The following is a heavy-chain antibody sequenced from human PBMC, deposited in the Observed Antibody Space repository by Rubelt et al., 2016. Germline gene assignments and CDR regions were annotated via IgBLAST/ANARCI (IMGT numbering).Heavy chain of an antibody. CDR3: ARYATGSFLCDF. D-gene: IGHD1-26*01. Sequence: QVQLQQWGAGLLKPSETLSLTCAVYGGSFSGYYWSWIRQPPGKGLEWIGEINHSGNTDYIPSLKSRVSISVDTSKKQISLKRSSVTAAATAVYYYARYATGSFLCDFWGQGTPVTVSS. CDR1: GGSFSGYY. CDR2: INHSGNT. V-gene: IGHV4-34*01. J-gene: IGHJ4*03.